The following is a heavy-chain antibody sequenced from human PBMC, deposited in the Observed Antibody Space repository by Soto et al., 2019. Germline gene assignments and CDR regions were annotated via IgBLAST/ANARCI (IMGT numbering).Heavy chain of an antibody. CDR3: ARGPIAAAGTPYFQH. Sequence: VQLQESGPGLVKPSQTLSLTCTVSGGSISSGGYYWRWIRQHPEQGLEWIGYIYYSGSTYYNPSLKSRVTISVDTSKNQFSLKLSSVTAADTAVYYCARGPIAAAGTPYFQHWGQGTLVTVSS. D-gene: IGHD6-13*01. CDR1: GGSISSGGYY. V-gene: IGHV4-31*03. CDR2: IYYSGST. J-gene: IGHJ1*01.